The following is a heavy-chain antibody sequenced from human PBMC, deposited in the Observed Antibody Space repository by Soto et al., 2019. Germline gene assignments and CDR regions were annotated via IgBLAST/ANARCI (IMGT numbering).Heavy chain of an antibody. J-gene: IGHJ4*02. CDR3: AKASVALYYFDY. CDR2: ISWNSGSI. CDR1: GFTFDDYA. D-gene: IGHD6-19*01. V-gene: IGHV3-9*01. Sequence: EVQLVESGGGLVQPGRSLRLSCAASGFTFDDYAMHWVRQAPGKGLEWVSGISWNSGSIGYADSVKGRFTISRDNAKNSLYLQMNSLRAEDTALYYCAKASVALYYFDYWGQGTLVTVSS.